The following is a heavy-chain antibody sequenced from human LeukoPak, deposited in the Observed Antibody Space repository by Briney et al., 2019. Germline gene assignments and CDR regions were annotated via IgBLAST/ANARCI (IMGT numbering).Heavy chain of an antibody. CDR1: GYTFTGYY. Sequence: GASVKVSCKASGYTFTGYYIYWVRQAPGQGLEWMGWINPNSGGTNYAQKFQGRVTMTRDTSISTAYMELSRLRSDDTAVYYCARETLYYDFWSGYNDAFDIWGQGTMVTVSS. CDR3: ARETLYYDFWSGYNDAFDI. J-gene: IGHJ3*02. V-gene: IGHV1-2*02. CDR2: INPNSGGT. D-gene: IGHD3-3*01.